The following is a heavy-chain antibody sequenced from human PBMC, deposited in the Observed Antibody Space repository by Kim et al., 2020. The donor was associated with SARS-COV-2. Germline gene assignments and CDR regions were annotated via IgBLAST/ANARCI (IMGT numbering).Heavy chain of an antibody. Sequence: SETLSLTCTVSGGSISSGDYYWSWIRQPPGKGLEWIGYIYYSGSTYYNPSLKSRVTISVDTSKNQFSLKLSSVTAADTAVYYCARDVREGSSWYFDLWGRGTLVTVSS. D-gene: IGHD6-13*01. J-gene: IGHJ2*01. V-gene: IGHV4-30-4*01. CDR1: GGSISSGDYY. CDR3: ARDVREGSSWYFDL. CDR2: IYYSGST.